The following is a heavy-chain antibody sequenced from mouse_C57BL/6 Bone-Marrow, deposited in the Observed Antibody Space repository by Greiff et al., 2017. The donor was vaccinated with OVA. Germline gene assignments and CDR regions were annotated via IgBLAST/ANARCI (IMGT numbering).Heavy chain of an antibody. CDR3: ARQKDSTWFAY. CDR2: ISSGGSYT. J-gene: IGHJ3*01. Sequence: EVKVVESGGDLVKPGGSLKLSCAASGFTFSSYGLSWVRQTPDKRLEWVATISSGGSYTYYPDSVKGRFTISRDNAKNTLYLQMSSLKSEDTAMYYCARQKDSTWFAYWGQGTLVTVSA. CDR1: GFTFSSYG. V-gene: IGHV5-6*01.